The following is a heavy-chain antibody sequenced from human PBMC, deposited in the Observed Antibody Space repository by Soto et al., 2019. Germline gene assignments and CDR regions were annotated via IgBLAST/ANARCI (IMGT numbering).Heavy chain of an antibody. D-gene: IGHD2-2*01. V-gene: IGHV3-30-3*01. CDR3: TTTRVGPCSSSICFSGIFDGMDV. Sequence: PGGSLRLSCAASGFTISNYGMHWVRQVPGKGLEWVAVISYDGTITYYADSVKGRFTISRDNSKNTLYLQMNSLRTEDTAVYYCTTTRVGPCSSSICFSGIFDGMDVWGQGTTVTVSS. J-gene: IGHJ6*02. CDR2: ISYDGTIT. CDR1: GFTISNYG.